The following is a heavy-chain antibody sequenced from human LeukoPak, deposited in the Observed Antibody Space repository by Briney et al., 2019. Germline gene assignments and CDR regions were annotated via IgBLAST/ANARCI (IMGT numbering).Heavy chain of an antibody. CDR2: ISSSSGYI. J-gene: IGHJ6*03. Sequence: GGSLRLSCAASGFTFSSYSMNWVRQAPGKGLEWVSSISSSSGYIYYADSVKGRFTISRDNAKNSLYLQMNSLRAEDTAVYYCARGKYCTNGVCYHYYYYYMDVWGKGTTVTVSS. D-gene: IGHD2-8*01. CDR1: GFTFSSYS. CDR3: ARGKYCTNGVCYHYYYYYMDV. V-gene: IGHV3-21*01.